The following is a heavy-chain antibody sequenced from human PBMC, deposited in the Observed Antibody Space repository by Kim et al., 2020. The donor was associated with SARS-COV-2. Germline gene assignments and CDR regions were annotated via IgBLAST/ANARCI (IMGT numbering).Heavy chain of an antibody. CDR2: INPSSGGT. CDR1: GYTFTSRY. J-gene: IGHJ4*02. Sequence: ASVKVSCKTSGYTFTSRYLHWVRQAPGHGLEWMGRINPSSGGTDYAQKFQGRVTMTRATSISTAYMELSSLRSDDTGVYCCRRGNTETIDYLGQGTLVTVSS. V-gene: IGHV1-2*05. CDR3: RRGNTETIDY.